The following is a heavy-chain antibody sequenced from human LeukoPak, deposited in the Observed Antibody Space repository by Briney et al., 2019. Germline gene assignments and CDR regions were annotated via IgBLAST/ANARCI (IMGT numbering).Heavy chain of an antibody. CDR1: GFPFSDDW. D-gene: IGHD3-10*01. J-gene: IGHJ4*02. V-gene: IGHV3-15*01. Sequence: GGSLRLSCAASGFPFSDDWMSWVRQAPGKGLEWVGRIKKKGDGGTTDYAAPVKGRFTISRDDSKNMLYLEMSNLKIEDTAVYYCTTVTMVRDYDYWGQGTLVTVSS. CDR2: IKKKGDGGTT. CDR3: TTVTMVRDYDY.